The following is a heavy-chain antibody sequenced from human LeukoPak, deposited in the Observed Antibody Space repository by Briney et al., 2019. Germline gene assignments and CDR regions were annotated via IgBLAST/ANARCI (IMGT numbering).Heavy chain of an antibody. Sequence: SETLSLTCTVSGGSISSYYWSWIRQPPGKGLEWIGEINHSGSTNYNPSLKSRVTISVDTSKNQFSLKLSSVTAADTAVYYCAAGIAVAGTGDYWGQGTLVTVSS. V-gene: IGHV4-34*01. CDR3: AAGIAVAGTGDY. D-gene: IGHD6-19*01. CDR1: GGSISSYY. J-gene: IGHJ4*02. CDR2: INHSGST.